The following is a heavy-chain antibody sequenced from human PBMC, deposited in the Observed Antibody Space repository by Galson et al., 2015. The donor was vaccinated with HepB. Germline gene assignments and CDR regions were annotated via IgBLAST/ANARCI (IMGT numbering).Heavy chain of an antibody. CDR1: AFTFSTYW. D-gene: IGHD1-1*01. V-gene: IGHV3-33*08. CDR3: TRGPRVQLERMDY. CDR2: IWYDDGSHK. J-gene: IGHJ4*02. Sequence: SLRLSCAGSAFTFSTYWMGWVRQAPGKGLEWVAVIWYDDGSHKVYADSVKGRFTISRDNSKNTLYLEMNSLRVEDTAVYYCTRGPRVQLERMDYWGQGTLVTVSS.